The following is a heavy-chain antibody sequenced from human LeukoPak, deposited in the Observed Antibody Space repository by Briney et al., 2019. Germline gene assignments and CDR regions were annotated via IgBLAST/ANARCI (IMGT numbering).Heavy chain of an antibody. J-gene: IGHJ4*02. Sequence: SETLSLTCTVSGGSISSYYWSWIRQPPGKGLEWIGYIYYSGSTNYNPSLKSRVTISVDTSKNQISLKLSSVTAADTAVYYCARGIPQWPARVDYWGQGTLVTVSS. CDR2: IYYSGST. CDR3: ARGIPQWPARVDY. V-gene: IGHV4-59*08. D-gene: IGHD6-19*01. CDR1: GGSISSYY.